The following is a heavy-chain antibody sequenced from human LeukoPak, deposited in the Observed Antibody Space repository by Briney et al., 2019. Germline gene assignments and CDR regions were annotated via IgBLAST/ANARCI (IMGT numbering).Heavy chain of an antibody. CDR3: ARWWPALNAFDI. J-gene: IGHJ3*02. D-gene: IGHD2-15*01. Sequence: GESLKISCKGSGYSFTSYYMHWVRQAPGQGLEWMGIINPSGGSTSYAQKFQGRVTMTRDTSTSTVYMELSSLRSEDTAVYYCARWWPALNAFDIWGQGTMVTVSS. V-gene: IGHV1-46*01. CDR1: GYSFTSYY. CDR2: INPSGGST.